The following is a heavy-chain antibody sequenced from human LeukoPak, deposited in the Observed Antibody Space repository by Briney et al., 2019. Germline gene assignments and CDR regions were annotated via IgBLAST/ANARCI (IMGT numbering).Heavy chain of an antibody. J-gene: IGHJ4*02. CDR3: ARDRVVRGVIILPRLDY. D-gene: IGHD3-10*01. V-gene: IGHV3-48*04. Sequence: GGSLRLSCAASGFTFSTYIMNWVRQAPGKGLEWVSYISSSGSTIYYADSVKGRFTISRDNAKNSLYLQMNSLRAEDTAVYYCARDRVVRGVIILPRLDYWGQGTLVTVSS. CDR2: ISSSGSTI. CDR1: GFTFSTYI.